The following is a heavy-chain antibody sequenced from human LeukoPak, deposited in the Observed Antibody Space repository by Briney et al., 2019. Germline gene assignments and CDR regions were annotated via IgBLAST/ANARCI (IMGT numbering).Heavy chain of an antibody. CDR1: GFTFSSYG. CDR2: IRYDGSNK. D-gene: IGHD1-26*01. CDR3: AKDRHVRELRSYQDY. Sequence: GGSLRLSCAASGFTFSSYGMHWVRQAPGKGLEWVAFIRYDGSNKYYADSVKGRFTISRDNSKNTLYLQMNSLRAEDTAVYYCAKDRHVRELRSYQDYWGQGTLVTVSS. V-gene: IGHV3-30*02. J-gene: IGHJ4*02.